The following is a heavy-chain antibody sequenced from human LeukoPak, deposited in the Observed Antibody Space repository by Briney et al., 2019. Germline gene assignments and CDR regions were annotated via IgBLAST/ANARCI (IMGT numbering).Heavy chain of an antibody. D-gene: IGHD6-25*01. Sequence: ASVKVSCKASGYTFTGYGISWVRQAPGQGLEWMGWISAFNGDTNYAQKFQGRVTMTTETSTSIAFMEVRSLSSDDTAVYYCARERYSSGPRSMDVWGKGTTVTVSS. CDR1: GYTFTGYG. CDR3: ARERYSSGPRSMDV. J-gene: IGHJ6*03. CDR2: ISAFNGDT. V-gene: IGHV1-18*01.